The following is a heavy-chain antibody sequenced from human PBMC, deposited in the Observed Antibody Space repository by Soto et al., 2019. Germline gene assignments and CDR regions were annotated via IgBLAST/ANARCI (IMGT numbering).Heavy chain of an antibody. J-gene: IGHJ4*01. D-gene: IGHD3-16*01. CDR1: GAAISSGNW. V-gene: IGHV4-4*02. CDR2: IYHSGST. CDR3: ASHRGNTFGPYDY. Sequence: SETLSLTCAVSGAAISSGNWWRWVRQSPGKGLEWLGEIYHSGSTNHNPSLKSRVTISVDKSRNQFSLKLSSMTAADTAVYFCASHRGNTFGPYDYWGQGTQVTVS.